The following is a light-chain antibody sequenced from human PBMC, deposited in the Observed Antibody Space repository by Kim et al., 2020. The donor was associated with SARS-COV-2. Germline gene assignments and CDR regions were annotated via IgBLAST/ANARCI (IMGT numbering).Light chain of an antibody. CDR3: QQYDDWPPWT. CDR1: QSVSDN. CDR2: GAS. V-gene: IGKV3-15*01. J-gene: IGKJ1*01. Sequence: SLRERATLSCRASQSVSDNLAWYQRKPGQAPRLLIYGASTRATGIPARFSGSGSGTEFTLTISSLQSEDSAVYYCQQYDDWPPWTFGQGTKVDIK.